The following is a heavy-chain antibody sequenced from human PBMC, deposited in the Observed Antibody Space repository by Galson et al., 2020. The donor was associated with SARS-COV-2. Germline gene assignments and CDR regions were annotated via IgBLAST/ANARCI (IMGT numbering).Heavy chain of an antibody. Sequence: GGSLRLSCAASGFTFSAYGMHWVRQAPDKGLEWVAVTSSDDNYKYYAESVRGRFTISRDISKNTLYLQMNSLRVEDTAVYFCAKDLSGSLCEFDYWGQGTLVTVSS. J-gene: IGHJ4*02. CDR1: GFTFSAYG. D-gene: IGHD6-19*01. CDR3: AKDLSGSLCEFDY. V-gene: IGHV3-30*18. CDR2: TSSDDNYK.